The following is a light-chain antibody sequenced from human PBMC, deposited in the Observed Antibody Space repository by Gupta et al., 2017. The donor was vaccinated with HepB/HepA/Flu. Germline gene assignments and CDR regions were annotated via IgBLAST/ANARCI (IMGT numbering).Light chain of an antibody. V-gene: IGKV3-11*01. CDR3: QQRSTWPPFT. CDR1: QSVSSY. CDR2: DAS. J-gene: IGKJ4*01. Sequence: EIVLTQSPATLSLSPGERATLSCRASQSVSSYLAWYQQKPGQAPRLLIYDASNRATGIPARFSGSGSGTDFTLTISSLELEDFTVYCCQQRSTWPPFTFGRWTKAGIK.